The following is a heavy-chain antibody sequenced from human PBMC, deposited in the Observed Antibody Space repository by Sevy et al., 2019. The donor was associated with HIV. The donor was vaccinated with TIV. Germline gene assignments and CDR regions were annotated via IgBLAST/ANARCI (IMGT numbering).Heavy chain of an antibody. D-gene: IGHD5-18*01. J-gene: IGHJ6*02. V-gene: IGHV3-15*01. Sequence: GGSLRLSCAASGFTFSNAWMSWVRQAPGKGLEWVGRIKSKTDGGTTDYAATVKGRFTIARDDSKNTLYLQMNSLKTEDTAVYYCTTGGYSYGSDYYYYYGMDVWGQGTTVTVSS. CDR3: TTGGYSYGSDYYYYYGMDV. CDR1: GFTFSNAW. CDR2: IKSKTDGGTT.